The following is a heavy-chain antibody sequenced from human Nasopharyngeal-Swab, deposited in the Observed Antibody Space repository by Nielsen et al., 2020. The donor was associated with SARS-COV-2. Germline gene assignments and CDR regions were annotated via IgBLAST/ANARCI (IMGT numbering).Heavy chain of an antibody. CDR2: IRSKANSYAT. D-gene: IGHD5-18*01. Sequence: VRQMPGKGLEWVGRIRSKANSYATAYAASVKGRFTISRDDSKNTAYLQMNSLKTEDTAVYYCTGRYSYGLWGQGTLVTVSS. J-gene: IGHJ4*02. CDR3: TGRYSYGL. V-gene: IGHV3-73*01.